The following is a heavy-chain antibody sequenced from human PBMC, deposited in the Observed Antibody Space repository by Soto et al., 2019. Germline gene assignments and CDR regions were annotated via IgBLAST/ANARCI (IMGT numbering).Heavy chain of an antibody. V-gene: IGHV1-2*02. CDR1: GYTFTGYY. D-gene: IGHD3-10*01. J-gene: IGHJ4*02. CDR3: ARDPNGSGSFDY. CDR2: INPNSGGT. Sequence: ASVKVSCNASGYTFTGYYMHWVRQAPGQGLEWMGWINPNSGGTNYAQKFQGRVTMTRDTSISTAYMELSRLRSDDTAVYYCARDPNGSGSFDYWGQGTLVTVSS.